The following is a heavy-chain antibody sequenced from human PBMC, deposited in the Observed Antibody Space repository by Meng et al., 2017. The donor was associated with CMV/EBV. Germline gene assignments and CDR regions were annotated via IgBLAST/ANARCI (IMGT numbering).Heavy chain of an antibody. J-gene: IGHJ6*02. CDR1: GFTFSSYG. CDR2: IRYDGSNK. Sequence: GESLKISCAASGFTFSSYGMHWVRQAPGKGLEWVAFIRYDGSNKYYADSVKGRFTISRDNSKNTLYLQKNSLRAEDTAVYYCAKEGWDVVVPAAILYYYYGMDVWGQGTTVPSP. CDR3: AKEGWDVVVPAAILYYYYGMDV. V-gene: IGHV3-30*02. D-gene: IGHD2-2*01.